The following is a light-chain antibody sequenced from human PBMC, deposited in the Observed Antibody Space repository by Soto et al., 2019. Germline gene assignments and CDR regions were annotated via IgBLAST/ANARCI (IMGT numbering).Light chain of an antibody. CDR2: GAS. CDR1: QNVNAN. V-gene: IGKV3-15*01. CDR3: QQYSTWLWT. J-gene: IGKJ1*01. Sequence: EVVMTQSPATLSVSPGERATLSCRASQNVNANLAWYQQKPGQAPRLLIHGASTRATGIPARFSGSGFGTEFILTISSLQSEDFAVYYCQQYSTWLWTFGQGTKVEGK.